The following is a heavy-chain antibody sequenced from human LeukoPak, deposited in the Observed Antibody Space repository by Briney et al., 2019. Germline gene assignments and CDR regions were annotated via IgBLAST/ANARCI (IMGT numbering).Heavy chain of an antibody. D-gene: IGHD6-13*01. Sequence: DPGGSLRLSCAASGFTFSSYAMHWVRQAPGKGLEYVSSISSNGGSTYYANSVKGRFTISRDNSKNPLYLQMGSLRAEDMAVYYCARGGVNVAAAGFDYWGQGTLVTVYS. CDR2: ISSNGGST. V-gene: IGHV3-64*01. CDR1: GFTFSSYA. CDR3: ARGGVNVAAAGFDY. J-gene: IGHJ4*02.